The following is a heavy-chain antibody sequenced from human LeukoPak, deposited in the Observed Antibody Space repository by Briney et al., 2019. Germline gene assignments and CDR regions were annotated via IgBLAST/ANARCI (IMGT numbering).Heavy chain of an antibody. Sequence: GGSLRLSCGASGFTFSSFPMSWVRQAPGKGLEWVSSISETGAGTYDADSVKGRFTISRDNSKNTLHLQLKSLRAEDAAVYYCAKMYGPSEDWGQGTLVTVSS. J-gene: IGHJ4*02. CDR1: GFTFSSFP. CDR2: ISETGAGT. V-gene: IGHV3-23*01. D-gene: IGHD2-8*01. CDR3: AKMYGPSED.